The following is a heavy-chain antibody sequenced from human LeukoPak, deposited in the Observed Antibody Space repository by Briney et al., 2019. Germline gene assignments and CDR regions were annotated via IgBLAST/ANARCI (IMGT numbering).Heavy chain of an antibody. Sequence: SETLSLTCAVYGGSFSGYYWSWIRQPPGKGLEWIGEINHSGRTTYNPSLKSRVTISVDTSKNQFSLRLTSVTASDTAVYYCARVRFLEWLLDYWGQGTLVTVSS. CDR1: GGSFSGYY. CDR3: ARVRFLEWLLDY. CDR2: INHSGRT. J-gene: IGHJ4*02. V-gene: IGHV4-34*01. D-gene: IGHD3-3*01.